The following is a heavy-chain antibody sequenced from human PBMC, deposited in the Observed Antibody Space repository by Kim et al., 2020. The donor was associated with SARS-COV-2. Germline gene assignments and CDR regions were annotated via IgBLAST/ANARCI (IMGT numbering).Heavy chain of an antibody. J-gene: IGHJ4*02. V-gene: IGHV3-7*03. CDR2: IKQDGSEK. CDR1: GFTFSSYW. Sequence: GGSLRLSCAASGFTFSSYWMSWVRQAPGKGLEWVANIKQDGSEKYYVDSVKGRFTISRDNAKNSLYLQMNSLRAEDTAVYYCARDHLLWFGELSDYWGQGTLVTVSS. D-gene: IGHD3-10*01. CDR3: ARDHLLWFGELSDY.